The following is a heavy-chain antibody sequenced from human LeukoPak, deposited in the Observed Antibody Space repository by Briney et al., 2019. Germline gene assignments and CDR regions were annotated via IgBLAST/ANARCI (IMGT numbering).Heavy chain of an antibody. CDR3: SRGLDSRKLGY. CDR1: GASFNSDDQY. Sequence: MTSETLSLTCTVSGASFNSDDQYWNWIRQSPGKGLEWIGSIHPSGMLYNNPSLESRVTMSRDTSKNQFSLTLNSVTAADTAVYFCSRGLDSRKLGYWGQGILVTVSS. CDR2: IHPSGML. D-gene: IGHD3-22*01. J-gene: IGHJ4*02. V-gene: IGHV4-31*03.